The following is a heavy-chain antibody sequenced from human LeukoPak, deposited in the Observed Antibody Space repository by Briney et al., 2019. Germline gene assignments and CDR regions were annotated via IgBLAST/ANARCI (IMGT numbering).Heavy chain of an antibody. Sequence: PGGSLRLSCAASGFTFSSYSMNWVRQAPGKGLEGVSSISSSSSYIYYAESVKGRFTISRDNAKNSLYLQMNSLRAEDTAVYYCARDPYYYDSSGYFYWGQGTLVTVSS. V-gene: IGHV3-21*01. CDR1: GFTFSSYS. D-gene: IGHD3-22*01. CDR2: ISSSSSYI. J-gene: IGHJ4*02. CDR3: ARDPYYYDSSGYFY.